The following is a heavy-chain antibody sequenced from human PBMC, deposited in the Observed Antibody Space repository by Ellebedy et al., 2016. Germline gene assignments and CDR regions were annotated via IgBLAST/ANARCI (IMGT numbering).Heavy chain of an antibody. CDR2: ISYDGSNK. D-gene: IGHD3-22*01. CDR1: GFTFSNFG. V-gene: IGHV3-30*03. Sequence: GGSLRLXXAASGFTFSNFGMHWVRQAPDKGLHWVAIISYDGSNKHYADSVQGRFTISRDNSKNTLYLQMDSLRAEDTAVYYCARGHSGGYLASNSDYWGQGTLVTVSS. J-gene: IGHJ4*02. CDR3: ARGHSGGYLASNSDY.